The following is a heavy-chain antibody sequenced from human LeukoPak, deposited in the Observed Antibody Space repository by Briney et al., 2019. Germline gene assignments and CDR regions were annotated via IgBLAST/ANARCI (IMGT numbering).Heavy chain of an antibody. Sequence: GGSLRFSSAASGFAFCGSAMHWDRQASGKGLEWVGRIRSKANSYATAYAASVKGRFTISRDDSSNTAYLQMNSLKTEDTAVYYCTGRLSYYYDSSGYFFDYWGQGTLVTVSS. V-gene: IGHV3-73*01. CDR3: TGRLSYYYDSSGYFFDY. CDR1: GFAFCGSA. D-gene: IGHD3-22*01. CDR2: IRSKANSYAT. J-gene: IGHJ4*02.